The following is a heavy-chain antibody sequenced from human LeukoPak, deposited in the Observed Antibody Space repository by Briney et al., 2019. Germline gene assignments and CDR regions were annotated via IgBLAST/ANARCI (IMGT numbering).Heavy chain of an antibody. CDR1: EFTFSSYS. CDR2: IKQDGSEK. CDR3: AKDDAWLQYGN. J-gene: IGHJ4*02. D-gene: IGHD5-24*01. V-gene: IGHV3-7*03. Sequence: GGSLRLSCVASEFTFSSYSMNWVRQAPGKGLEWVANIKQDGSEKDYVDSVKGRFTISRDNSKGTVYLQMNSLRPEDTAVYYCAKDDAWLQYGNWGRGTLVTVSS.